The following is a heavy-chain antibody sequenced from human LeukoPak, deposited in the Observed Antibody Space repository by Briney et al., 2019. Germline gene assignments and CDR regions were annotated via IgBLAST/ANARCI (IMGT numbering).Heavy chain of an antibody. Sequence: ASVKVSCKASGYTFTSYGMSWVRQAPGQGLEWMGWISAYNGNTNYAQKLQGRVTMTTDTSTSTAYMELRSLRSDDTAVYYCAKTNSIAAAGSYDNWFDPWGQGTLVTVSS. CDR1: GYTFTSYG. J-gene: IGHJ5*02. CDR2: ISAYNGNT. CDR3: AKTNSIAAAGSYDNWFDP. V-gene: IGHV1-18*01. D-gene: IGHD6-13*01.